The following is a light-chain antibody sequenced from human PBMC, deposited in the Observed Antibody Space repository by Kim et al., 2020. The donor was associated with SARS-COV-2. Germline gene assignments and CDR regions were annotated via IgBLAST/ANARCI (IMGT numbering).Light chain of an antibody. CDR2: GAS. V-gene: IGKV3-20*01. CDR1: RSVSGDY. J-gene: IGKJ2*03. CDR3: QQYAGSPLYS. Sequence: ELVLTQSPGTLSLYPGDRATLSCRASRSVSGDYLAWYQQKPGQAPRLVIYGASTRATGIPDRFSGSGSGTDFTLTINRLEPEDFAVYYCQQYAGSPLYSFGQGTKLEI.